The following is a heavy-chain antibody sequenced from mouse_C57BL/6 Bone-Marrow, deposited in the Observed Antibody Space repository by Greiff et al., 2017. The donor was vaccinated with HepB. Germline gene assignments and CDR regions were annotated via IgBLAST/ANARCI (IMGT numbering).Heavy chain of an antibody. D-gene: IGHD1-1*01. J-gene: IGHJ1*03. V-gene: IGHV1-82*01. CDR2: IYPGDGDT. CDR3: ARCPDYYGNSPYWYFDV. CDR1: GYAFSSSW. Sequence: VKLQESGPELVKPGASVKISCKASGYAFSSSWMNWVKQRPGMGLEWIGRIYPGDGDTNYNGKFKGKATLTADKSSSTAYMQLSSLTSEDSAVYYCARCPDYYGNSPYWYFDVWGTGTTVTVSS.